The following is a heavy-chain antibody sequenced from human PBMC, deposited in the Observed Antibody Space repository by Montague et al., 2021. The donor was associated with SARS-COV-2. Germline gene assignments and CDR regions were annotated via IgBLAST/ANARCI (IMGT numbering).Heavy chain of an antibody. Sequence: SLRLSCAASGFTFSDYYMSWIRQAPGKGLEWVSYISSSGSTLYYXDSVKVRFTISRDNAKNSLYLQMNSLRAEDTAVYYCARGIAVAGWGNWFDPWGQGTLVTVSS. CDR2: ISSSGSTL. CDR3: ARGIAVAGWGNWFDP. CDR1: GFTFSDYY. V-gene: IGHV3-11*01. D-gene: IGHD6-19*01. J-gene: IGHJ5*02.